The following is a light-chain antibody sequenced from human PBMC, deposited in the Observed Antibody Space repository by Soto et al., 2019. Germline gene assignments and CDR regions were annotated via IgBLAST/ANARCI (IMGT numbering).Light chain of an antibody. Sequence: QSALTQPASVSGSPGQSITISCTGTSGDVGVYKFVSWYQQHPGKAPKLIIYEVSNRPSGVSSRFSGSMSGNTASLTISGLQAEDEADYYCGSYTGTIYVFGTGTQLTVL. CDR2: EVS. CDR1: SGDVGVYKF. V-gene: IGLV2-14*01. CDR3: GSYTGTIYV. J-gene: IGLJ1*01.